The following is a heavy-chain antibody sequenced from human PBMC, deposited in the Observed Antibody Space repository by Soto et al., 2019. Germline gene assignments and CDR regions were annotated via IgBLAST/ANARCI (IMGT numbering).Heavy chain of an antibody. CDR2: INAGNGNT. CDR3: ARAGCSGGSCYDYYFDY. D-gene: IGHD2-15*01. CDR1: GYTFTSYA. Sequence: QVQLVQSGAEEKKPGASVKVSCKASGYTFTSYAMHWVRQAPGQRLEWMGWINAGNGNTKYSQKFQGRVTITRDTSARTAYMELSSLRSEDTAVYYWARAGCSGGSCYDYYFDYWGQGTLVTVSS. J-gene: IGHJ4*02. V-gene: IGHV1-3*05.